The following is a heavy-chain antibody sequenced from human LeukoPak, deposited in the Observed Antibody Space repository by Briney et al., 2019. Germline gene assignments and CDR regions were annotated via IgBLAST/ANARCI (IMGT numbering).Heavy chain of an antibody. J-gene: IGHJ4*02. CDR1: GYIFTSYW. Sequence: GESLKTSCKGSGYIFTSYWIGWVRQMPGKGLEWMGIIYPGDSDTRYSPSFQGQVTFSADKSTNTAYVQWTSLKASDTAMYYCARESDTVMLDYWGQGTLVTVSS. V-gene: IGHV5-51*01. CDR3: ARESDTVMLDY. CDR2: IYPGDSDT. D-gene: IGHD5-18*01.